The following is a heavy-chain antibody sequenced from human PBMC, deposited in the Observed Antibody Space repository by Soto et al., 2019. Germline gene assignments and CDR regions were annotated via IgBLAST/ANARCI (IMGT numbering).Heavy chain of an antibody. V-gene: IGHV3-33*01. D-gene: IGHD2-15*01. CDR1: GFTFSNNG. J-gene: IGHJ6*02. CDR3: ARDRVQMVDGLDV. CDR2: IWYDGINK. Sequence: QVHLVESGGGVVQPGRSLRLSFAASGFTFSNNGMHWVRQAPGKGLEWVAVIWYDGINKYYADSVKGRFIISRDNSKNTVYRQMNSLRAEDTAVYYCARDRVQMVDGLDVWGQGHTVTVSS.